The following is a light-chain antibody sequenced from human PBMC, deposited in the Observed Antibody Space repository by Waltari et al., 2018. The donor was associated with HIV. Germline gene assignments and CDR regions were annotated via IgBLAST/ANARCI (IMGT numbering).Light chain of an antibody. V-gene: IGKV1-12*01. CDR3: QHANSFPRT. CDR1: QDIRSW. J-gene: IGKJ1*01. CDR2: AAS. Sequence: DIQMTQYPSSVSAYVGDRVTITCRASQDIRSWLAWYQQTPGKAPKILIYAASSLQSGVPSRFSGSGSGTEFTLTISSLQPEDVATYYCQHANSFPRTSGQGTKVEV.